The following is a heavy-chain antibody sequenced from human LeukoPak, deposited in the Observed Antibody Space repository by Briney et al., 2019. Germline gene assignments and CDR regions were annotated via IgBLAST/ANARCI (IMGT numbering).Heavy chain of an antibody. CDR3: ARDRGGIYYFDY. V-gene: IGHV1-69*13. CDR1: GGTFSSYA. D-gene: IGHD3-16*01. Sequence: APVKVSCKASGGTFSSYAISWVRQAPGQGLEWLGGIIPIFGTANYAQKFQGRVTITADESTSTAYMELSSLRSEDTAVYYCARDRGGIYYFDYWGQRTLVTVSS. J-gene: IGHJ4*02. CDR2: IIPIFGTA.